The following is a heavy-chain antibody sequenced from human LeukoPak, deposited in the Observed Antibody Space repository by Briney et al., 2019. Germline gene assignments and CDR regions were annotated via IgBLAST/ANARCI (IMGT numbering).Heavy chain of an antibody. CDR2: IYASGNT. Sequence: SETLSLTCTVSGASISSGSYCWSWIRQPAGKGLEWIGHIYASGNTNYNPSLKSRVTISVDTSKNQFSLKLSSVTAADTAVYYCARGGDGYNAPHLDYWGQGTLVTVSS. CDR3: ARGGDGYNAPHLDY. D-gene: IGHD5-24*01. V-gene: IGHV4-61*09. CDR1: GASISSGSYC. J-gene: IGHJ4*02.